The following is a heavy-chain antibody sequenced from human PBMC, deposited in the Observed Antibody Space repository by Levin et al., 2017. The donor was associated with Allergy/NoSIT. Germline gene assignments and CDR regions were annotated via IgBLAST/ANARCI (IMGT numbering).Heavy chain of an antibody. D-gene: IGHD5-18*01. CDR3: AKGSGYSYYYFDY. Sequence: GGSLRLSCAASGFTFSSYAMSWVRQAPGKGLEWVSAISGSGANTYYADSVKGRFTISRDNSKNTLYLQMNSLRAEDTAVYYCAKGSGYSYYYFDYWGQGTLVTVSS. CDR1: GFTFSSYA. J-gene: IGHJ4*02. V-gene: IGHV3-23*01. CDR2: ISGSGANT.